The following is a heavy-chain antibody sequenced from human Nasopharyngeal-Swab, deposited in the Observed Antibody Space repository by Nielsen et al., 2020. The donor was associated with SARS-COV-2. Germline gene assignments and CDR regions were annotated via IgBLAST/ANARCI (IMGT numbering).Heavy chain of an antibody. J-gene: IGHJ6*02. V-gene: IGHV4-34*01. CDR1: GGSFSGYY. CDR3: ARRPVLLWFGELTRGMDV. CDR2: INHSGST. Sequence: SETLSLTCAVYGGSFSGYYWSWIRQPPGKGLEWIGEINHSGSTNYNPSLKSRVTISVDTSKNQFSLKLSSVTAADTAVCYCARRPVLLWFGELTRGMDVWGQGTTVTVSS. D-gene: IGHD3-10*01.